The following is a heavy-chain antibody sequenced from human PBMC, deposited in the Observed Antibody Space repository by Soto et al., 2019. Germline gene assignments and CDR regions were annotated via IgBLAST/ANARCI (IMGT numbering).Heavy chain of an antibody. Sequence: SVKVSCKASGGTFSSYTISWVRQAPGQGLEWMGRIIPILGIANYAQKFQGRVTITADKSTSTAYMELSSLRSEDTAVYYCAKNVGYCSSTSCPPLGEFDIWGQGTMVTVSS. CDR3: AKNVGYCSSTSCPPLGEFDI. V-gene: IGHV1-69*02. CDR2: IIPILGIA. D-gene: IGHD2-2*01. CDR1: GGTFSSYT. J-gene: IGHJ3*02.